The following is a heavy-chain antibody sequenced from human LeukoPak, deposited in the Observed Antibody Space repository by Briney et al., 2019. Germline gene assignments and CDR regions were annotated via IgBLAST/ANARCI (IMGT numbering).Heavy chain of an antibody. CDR3: ARSKKVMNWFDP. J-gene: IGHJ5*02. CDR1: GGSISSGGYY. Sequence: PSRTLSLTCTVSGGSISSGGYYWSWIRQHPGKGLEWIGYNYYSGSTYYNPSLKSRVTISVDTSKNQFSLKLSSVTAADTAVYYCARSKKVMNWFDPWGQGTLVTVSS. V-gene: IGHV4-31*03. D-gene: IGHD3-16*01. CDR2: NYYSGST.